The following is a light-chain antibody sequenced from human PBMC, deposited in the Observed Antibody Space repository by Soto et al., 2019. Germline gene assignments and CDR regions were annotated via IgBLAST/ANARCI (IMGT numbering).Light chain of an antibody. CDR2: KAS. CDR3: QQYNSYSRT. CDR1: QSISNW. V-gene: IGKV1-5*03. Sequence: DIQMTQSPSTLSASVGDRVTITCRASQSISNWLAWYQQKPGKAPNLLIYKASSLESGVPSRFSGSGSGTEFTLTISSLQPDDFATYYCQQYNSYSRTFGQRTKVDIK. J-gene: IGKJ1*01.